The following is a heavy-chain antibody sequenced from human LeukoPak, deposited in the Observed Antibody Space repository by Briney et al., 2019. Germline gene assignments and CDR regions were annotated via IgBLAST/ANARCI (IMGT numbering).Heavy chain of an antibody. V-gene: IGHV4-39*01. CDR1: GGSISSSSYY. J-gene: IGHJ4*02. D-gene: IGHD3-22*01. CDR3: ICFSYYDSSGYGDY. CDR2: IYYSGST. Sequence: MPSETLSLTCTVSGGSISSSSYYWGWIRQPPGKGLEWIGSIYYSGSTYYNPSLKSRVTISVDTSKNQFSLKLGSVTAADTAVYYCICFSYYDSSGYGDYWGQGTLVTVSS.